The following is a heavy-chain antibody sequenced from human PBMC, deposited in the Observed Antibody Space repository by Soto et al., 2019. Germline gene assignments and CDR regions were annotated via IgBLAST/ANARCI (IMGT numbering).Heavy chain of an antibody. CDR3: ATDTKDRYYFDY. CDR1: GFTFSSYA. Sequence: EVQLLESGGGLVQPGGSLRLSCAASGFTFSSYAMSWVRQAPGKGLEWVSAISGSGGSTYYADSVKGRFTISRDNSNTPLYLQMNSLRAEDTAVYDCATDTKDRYYFDYWGQGTLVTVSS. V-gene: IGHV3-23*01. J-gene: IGHJ4*02. CDR2: ISGSGGST.